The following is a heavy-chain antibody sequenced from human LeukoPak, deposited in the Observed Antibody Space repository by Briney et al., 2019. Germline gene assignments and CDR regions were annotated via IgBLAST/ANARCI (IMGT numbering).Heavy chain of an antibody. V-gene: IGHV1-2*02. CDR1: GYTFTGYY. D-gene: IGHD2-2*01. CDR3: ARGPIIDIVVIPAAADYYHMDV. CDR2: INPNSGGT. J-gene: IGHJ6*03. Sequence: ASVKVSCKASGYTFTGYYMHRVRQAPGQGLEWMGWINPNSGGTNYAQKFQGRVTMTRDTSISTAYMELSSLRSDDTAVYYCARGPIIDIVVIPAAADYYHMDVWGKGTTVTVSS.